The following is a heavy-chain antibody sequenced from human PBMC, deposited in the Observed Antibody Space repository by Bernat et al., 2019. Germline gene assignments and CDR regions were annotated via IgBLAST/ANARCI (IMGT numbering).Heavy chain of an antibody. CDR2: IRSKAYGGPT. CDR1: GFTFSGSA. Sequence: EVQLVESGGGLVQPGGSLKLSCAASGFTFSGSAMHWVRQASGKGLEWVGRIRSKAYGGPTKYAASVKGRFTISRDDSKSIAYLKMKGLKTEDTAVYYCTREANGMATMNYFDYWGQGTLVTVSS. CDR3: TREANGMATMNYFDY. V-gene: IGHV3-73*01. J-gene: IGHJ4*02. D-gene: IGHD5-24*01.